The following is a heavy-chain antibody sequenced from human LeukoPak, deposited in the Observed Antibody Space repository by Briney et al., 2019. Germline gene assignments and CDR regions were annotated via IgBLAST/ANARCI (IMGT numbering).Heavy chain of an antibody. CDR2: ISSSGTTI. J-gene: IGHJ3*02. D-gene: IGHD3-22*01. CDR1: GVTFSDYY. CDR3: ARESRTYYYDGRDYAFDI. Sequence: GGSLRLSCAASGVTFSDYYMSWMRQAPGKGLGRVSYISSSGTTIYYADSVKGRFTISRDNAKNSLYLQMNSLRAEDTAVYYCARESRTYYYDGRDYAFDIWGQGTMVTVSS. V-gene: IGHV3-11*04.